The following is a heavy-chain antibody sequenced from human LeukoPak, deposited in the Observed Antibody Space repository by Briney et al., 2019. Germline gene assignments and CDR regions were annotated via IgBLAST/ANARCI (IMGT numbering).Heavy chain of an antibody. V-gene: IGHV3-7*01. Sequence: PGRSLRLSCAASGFTFSNYWMSWVRRAPGKGLERVANIKHDGSETYYVDSVRGRLTISGDNARNSLYLQMNSLRGEDTAIYYCARDFWRAYRVYFFDFWGQGALVTVSS. CDR1: GFTFSNYW. J-gene: IGHJ4*02. D-gene: IGHD3-3*01. CDR2: IKHDGSET. CDR3: ARDFWRAYRVYFFDF.